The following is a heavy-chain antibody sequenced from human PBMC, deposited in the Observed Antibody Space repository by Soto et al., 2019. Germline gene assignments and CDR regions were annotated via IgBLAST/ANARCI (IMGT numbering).Heavy chain of an antibody. Sequence: EVQLVESGGGLVQPGGSLRLSCEASGFTFSSYWMSWVRQAPGKGLEWVANMKLDGSEKYYVDSVKGRFTISRDNAKNSVYLEMNSLRAEDTAVYYCAREGRGYCSSTTCPGIWGQGTLVTVSS. CDR2: MKLDGSEK. CDR1: GFTFSSYW. CDR3: AREGRGYCSSTTCPGI. D-gene: IGHD2-2*01. V-gene: IGHV3-7*01. J-gene: IGHJ4*02.